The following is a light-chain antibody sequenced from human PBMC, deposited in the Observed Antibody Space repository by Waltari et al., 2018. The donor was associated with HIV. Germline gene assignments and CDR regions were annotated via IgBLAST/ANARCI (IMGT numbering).Light chain of an antibody. CDR1: ALPKQK. J-gene: IGLJ2*01. Sequence: SYELTQPPSVSVSPGQTARITCSGDALPKQKAYWYQQKQGQAPVLVIYKDTERPSVIPERFSGASSGTTVTLTISGVQAEDEASYYCQSTHSRGTYVVFGGGTKLTVL. V-gene: IGLV3-25*03. CDR3: QSTHSRGTYVV. CDR2: KDT.